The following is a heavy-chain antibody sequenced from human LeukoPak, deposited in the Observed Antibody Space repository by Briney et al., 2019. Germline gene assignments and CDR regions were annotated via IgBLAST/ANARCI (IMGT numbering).Heavy chain of an antibody. J-gene: IGHJ6*03. Sequence: SGTLSLTCTVSGGSISSYYWNWIRQPPGKGLEWIGHIYYSGSTNYSPSLKSRVTISVDTSKNQFSLKLSSVTAADTAVYYCARVGEQQLVRHYYYYMDVWGKGTTVTVSS. CDR1: GGSISSYY. V-gene: IGHV4-59*08. CDR3: ARVGEQQLVRHYYYYMDV. D-gene: IGHD6-13*01. CDR2: IYYSGST.